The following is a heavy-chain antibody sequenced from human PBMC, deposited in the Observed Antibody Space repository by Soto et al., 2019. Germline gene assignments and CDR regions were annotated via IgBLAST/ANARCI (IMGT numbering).Heavy chain of an antibody. V-gene: IGHV1-18*01. Sequence: QVQLVQSGAEVKKPGASVKVSCKASGYTFTSYGISWVRQAPGQGLEWMGWISAYNGNTNYAQKLQGRVTMTTDTSASTDYMEVRSLRSDDTAVYYCAGYYDSSGPYDAFDIWGQGTMVTVSS. J-gene: IGHJ3*02. CDR3: AGYYDSSGPYDAFDI. D-gene: IGHD3-22*01. CDR2: ISAYNGNT. CDR1: GYTFTSYG.